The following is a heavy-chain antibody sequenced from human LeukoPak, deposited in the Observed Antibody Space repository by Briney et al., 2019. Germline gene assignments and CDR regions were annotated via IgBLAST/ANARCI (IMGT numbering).Heavy chain of an antibody. D-gene: IGHD6-19*01. CDR2: IYSGGRT. Sequence: PGRSLRLSCAASGITFSSYGMHWVRQAPGKGLEWVSVIYSGGRTYYADSVKGRFTTFRDNSKNTLYLQMNSLRAEDTAVYYCARDGSGWSRDYWGQGTLVTVSS. CDR3: ARDGSGWSRDY. J-gene: IGHJ4*02. CDR1: GITFSSYG. V-gene: IGHV3-NL1*01.